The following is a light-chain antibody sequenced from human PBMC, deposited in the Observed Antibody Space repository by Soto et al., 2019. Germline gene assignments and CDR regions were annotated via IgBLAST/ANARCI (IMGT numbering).Light chain of an antibody. CDR1: QSVSTN. V-gene: IGKV3-11*01. CDR3: QQRSNWPLT. Sequence: VMMPSPDNLSVSPGQRATLSCRASQSVSTNLAWYQQKPGQAPRLLIYDASNRDTGIPARFSGSGSGTDFTLTISSLEPEDFAVYYCQQRSNWPLTFGQGTKVDIK. J-gene: IGKJ1*01. CDR2: DAS.